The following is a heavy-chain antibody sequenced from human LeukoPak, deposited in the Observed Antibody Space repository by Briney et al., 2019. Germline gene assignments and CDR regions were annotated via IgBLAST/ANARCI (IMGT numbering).Heavy chain of an antibody. J-gene: IGHJ4*02. CDR1: GFTFSSYG. V-gene: IGHV3-30*02. CDR2: IRYDGSNK. Sequence: GGSLRLSCAASGFTFSSYGMHWVRQAPGKGLEWVAFIRYDGSNKYYADSVKGRFTISRDNSKNTLYLQMNSLRAEDTAVYYCAKDGTIFGVVLRGYFVYWGQGTLVTVSS. D-gene: IGHD3-3*01. CDR3: AKDGTIFGVVLRGYFVY.